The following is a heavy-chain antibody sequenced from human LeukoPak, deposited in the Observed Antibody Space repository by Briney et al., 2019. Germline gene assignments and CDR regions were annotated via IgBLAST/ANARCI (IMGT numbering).Heavy chain of an antibody. CDR1: GGSFSGYY. Sequence: PSETLSLTCAVYGGSFSGYYWSWIRQPPGKGLEWMGEINHSGSTNYNPSLKSRVTISVDTSKSQFSLKLSSVTAADTAVYYCARGDYVWGSYRYTVNRQNMYYFDYWGQGTLVTVSS. D-gene: IGHD3-16*02. CDR3: ARGDYVWGSYRYTVNRQNMYYFDY. V-gene: IGHV4-34*01. J-gene: IGHJ4*02. CDR2: INHSGST.